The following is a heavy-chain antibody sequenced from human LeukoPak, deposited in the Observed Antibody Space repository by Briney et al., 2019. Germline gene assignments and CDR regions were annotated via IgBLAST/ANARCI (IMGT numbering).Heavy chain of an antibody. D-gene: IGHD1-26*01. V-gene: IGHV3-23*01. CDR3: AKDLSGSWSWDY. CDR1: GFTFSSYA. Sequence: GGSLRLSCAASGFTFSSYAMSWVRQAPGRGLEWVSAISASGDHTYYADSVKGRFTISRDNSKNTLYLQMNSLRVEDTAVYYCAKDLSGSWSWDYWGQGTLVTVSS. J-gene: IGHJ4*02. CDR2: ISASGDHT.